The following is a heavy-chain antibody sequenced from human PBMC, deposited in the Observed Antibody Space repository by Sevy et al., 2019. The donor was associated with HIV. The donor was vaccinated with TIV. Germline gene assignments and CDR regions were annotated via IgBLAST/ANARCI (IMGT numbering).Heavy chain of an antibody. CDR2: IKLDGSDK. V-gene: IGHV3-7*01. Sequence: GGSLRLSCAASGFTFSSHYMSWVRQAPGKGLEWVANIKLDGSDKCYLESVKGRFTISRDNAKNSLYLQLSSLRAEDTAMYFCSREALYYYDSERHYDDAFDMWGPGTMVTVSS. J-gene: IGHJ3*02. CDR3: SREALYYYDSERHYDDAFDM. CDR1: GFTFSSHY. D-gene: IGHD3-22*01.